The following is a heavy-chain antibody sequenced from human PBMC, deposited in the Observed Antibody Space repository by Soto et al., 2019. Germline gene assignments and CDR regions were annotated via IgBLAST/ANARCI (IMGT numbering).Heavy chain of an antibody. CDR3: ARDLRYYGSGSHDAFDI. CDR2: TYYRSKWYN. J-gene: IGHJ3*02. D-gene: IGHD3-10*01. Sequence: SQTLSLTCAISGDSVSSNSAAWNWIRQSPSKGLEWLGRTYYRSKWYNDYAVSVKSRITINPDTSKNQFSLQLNSVTPEDTALYFCARDLRYYGSGSHDAFDIWGQGTMVTVSS. V-gene: IGHV6-1*01. CDR1: GDSVSSNSAA.